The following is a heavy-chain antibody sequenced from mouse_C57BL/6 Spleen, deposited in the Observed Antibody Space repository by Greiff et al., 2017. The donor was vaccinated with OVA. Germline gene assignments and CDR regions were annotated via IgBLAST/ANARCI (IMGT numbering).Heavy chain of an antibody. CDR2: IAPEDGET. V-gene: IGHV14-2*01. D-gene: IGHD4-1*01. CDR3: ALNWDWFAY. J-gene: IGHJ3*01. CDR1: GFNIKDYY. Sequence: EVHLVESGAELVKPGSSVKLSCTASGFNIKDYYMHWVKQRTEQGLEWIGRIAPEDGETKSAPKFQSKATITADTSSNTAYLQLSSLTSEDSAVYYCALNWDWFAYWGQGTLVTVSA.